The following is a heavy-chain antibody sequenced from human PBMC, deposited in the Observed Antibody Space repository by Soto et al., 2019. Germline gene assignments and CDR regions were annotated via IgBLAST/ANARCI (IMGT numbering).Heavy chain of an antibody. Sequence: EVQLVESGGGLVQPGGSLRLSCVASGFAFSVYGMSWVRQAPGQGLEWVSAINAGGRSAKYADSVKGRFIISRDNSKNTLFLQMNSLRAEDTAVYYCAKDRGCSSATCYQADWGQGTLVTVSS. CDR1: GFAFSVYG. D-gene: IGHD2-2*01. CDR3: AKDRGCSSATCYQAD. J-gene: IGHJ4*02. CDR2: INAGGRSA. V-gene: IGHV3-23*04.